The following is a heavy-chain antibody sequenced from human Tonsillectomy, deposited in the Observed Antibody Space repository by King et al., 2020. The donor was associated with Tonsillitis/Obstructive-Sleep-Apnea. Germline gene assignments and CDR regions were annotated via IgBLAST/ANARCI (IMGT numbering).Heavy chain of an antibody. J-gene: IGHJ4*02. Sequence: VQLQQWGAGLLKPSETLSLTCAVYGGSFSGYYWSWIRQPPGKGLEWIGEINHSGSTNYNPSLKSRVTISVDTSKNQFSLKLSSVTAADTAVYYCARGYCSSTSCYGYITPTGIDYWGQGTLVTVSS. CDR1: GGSFSGYY. CDR2: INHSGST. D-gene: IGHD2-2*01. CDR3: ARGYCSSTSCYGYITPTGIDY. V-gene: IGHV4-34*01.